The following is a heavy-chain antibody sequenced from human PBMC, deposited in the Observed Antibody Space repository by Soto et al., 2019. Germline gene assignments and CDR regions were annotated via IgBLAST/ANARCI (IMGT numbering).Heavy chain of an antibody. CDR2: IYYSGST. J-gene: IGHJ6*02. D-gene: IGHD6-6*01. V-gene: IGHV4-30-4*01. Sequence: SLSLTCTVCGGCISSGDDYGSWIRQPPGKGLEWIGYIYYSGSTYYNPSLKSRVTISVDTSKNQFSLKLSSVTAADTAVYYCARDFGIAPSPPVRWYYGMDVWGQGTTVTVSS. CDR1: GGCISSGDDY. CDR3: ARDFGIAPSPPVRWYYGMDV.